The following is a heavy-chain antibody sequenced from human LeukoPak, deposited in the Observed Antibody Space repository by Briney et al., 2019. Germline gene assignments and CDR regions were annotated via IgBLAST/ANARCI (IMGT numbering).Heavy chain of an antibody. CDR3: ARVSARDGYNLDY. Sequence: KSSETLSLTCTVSGGSISSYYWSWIRQPPGKGLEWIGYIYYSGSTNYNPSLKSRVTISVDTSKNQSSLKLSSVTAADTAVYYCARVSARDGYNLDYWGQGTLVTVSS. D-gene: IGHD5-24*01. V-gene: IGHV4-59*01. J-gene: IGHJ4*02. CDR2: IYYSGST. CDR1: GGSISSYY.